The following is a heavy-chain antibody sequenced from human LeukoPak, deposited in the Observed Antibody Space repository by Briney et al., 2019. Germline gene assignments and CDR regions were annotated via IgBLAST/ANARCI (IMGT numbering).Heavy chain of an antibody. CDR1: GGSISGSRDY. D-gene: IGHD3-22*01. V-gene: IGHV4-39*07. CDR3: VRGTPSMIVDF. Sequence: SETLSHTCTVSGGSISGSRDYWGWIRQPPGKGLEWIGSIHYSGGTYYNPSLKSRVTISVDTSKNQFSLKLSSVTAADTAFYYCVRGTPSMIVDFWGRGTLVSVSS. J-gene: IGHJ4*02. CDR2: IHYSGGT.